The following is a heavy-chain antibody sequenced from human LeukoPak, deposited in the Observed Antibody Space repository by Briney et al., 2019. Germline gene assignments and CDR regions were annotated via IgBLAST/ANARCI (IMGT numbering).Heavy chain of an antibody. Sequence: GGSLRLSCAASGFTFSSYSMNWVRQAPGKGLEWVSSISSNNDYIYYADSVKGRFTISRDNAKNSLYMQMNSLRAEDTAVYYCARDKLGSYGGYWGRGTLVTVSS. D-gene: IGHD5-18*01. CDR3: ARDKLGSYGGY. J-gene: IGHJ4*02. CDR2: ISSNNDYI. CDR1: GFTFSSYS. V-gene: IGHV3-21*06.